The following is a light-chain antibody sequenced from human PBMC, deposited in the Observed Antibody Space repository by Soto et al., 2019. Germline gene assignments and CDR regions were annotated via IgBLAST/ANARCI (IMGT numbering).Light chain of an antibody. CDR3: QHSVG. V-gene: IGKV1-5*03. CDR1: QSISSW. J-gene: IGKJ2*03. CDR2: KAS. Sequence: DIQMTQSPSTVSASVGDRVTITCRASQSISSWLAWYQQKPGKAPKLLIYKASSLESGVPSRFSGSGSGTEFTLTISSLQPDDFATYYCQHSVGFGQGTKLEIK.